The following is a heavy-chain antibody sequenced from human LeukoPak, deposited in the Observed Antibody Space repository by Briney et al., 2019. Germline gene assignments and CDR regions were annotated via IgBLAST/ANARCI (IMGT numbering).Heavy chain of an antibody. V-gene: IGHV1-18*01. CDR3: ARDGKQQLGFDY. CDR2: ISAYNGKT. Sequence: ASVKVSCKASGYTFTSYGISWVRQAPGQGLEWMGWISAYNGKTNHAQNFQGRVTMTTDTSTSTAYMELRGLRFDDTAVYYCARDGKQQLGFDYWGQGTLVTVSS. J-gene: IGHJ4*02. CDR1: GYTFTSYG. D-gene: IGHD6-13*01.